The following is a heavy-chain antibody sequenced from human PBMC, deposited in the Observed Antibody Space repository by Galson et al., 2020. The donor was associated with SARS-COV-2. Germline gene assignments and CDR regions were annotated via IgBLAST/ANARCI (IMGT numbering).Heavy chain of an antibody. CDR1: GFTFSNYW. CDR3: ARGSRFYDFWSGRAEYFQH. D-gene: IGHD3-3*01. Sequence: GGSLRLSCRGSGFTFSNYWMNWVRQAPGQGLEWVANIKQYGSERYYVESVKGQFTISRDNAQNSLYLQMDSLRDDDTAVYFCARGSRFYDFWSGRAEYFQHWGLGTLVTVSS. V-gene: IGHV3-7*01. J-gene: IGHJ1*01. CDR2: IKQYGSER.